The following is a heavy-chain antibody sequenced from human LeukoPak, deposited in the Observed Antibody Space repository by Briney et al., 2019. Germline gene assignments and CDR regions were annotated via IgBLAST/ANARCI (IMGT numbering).Heavy chain of an antibody. D-gene: IGHD3-10*01. CDR1: GYTFTGYY. CDR3: ARDQALLWFGELIP. V-gene: IGHV1-2*02. J-gene: IGHJ5*02. Sequence: ASVKVSCKASGYTFTGYYMHWVRQAPGQGLEWMGWINPNSGGTNYAQKFQGRVTMTRDTSISTAHMELSRLRSDDTAVYYCARDQALLWFGELIPWGQGTLVTVSS. CDR2: INPNSGGT.